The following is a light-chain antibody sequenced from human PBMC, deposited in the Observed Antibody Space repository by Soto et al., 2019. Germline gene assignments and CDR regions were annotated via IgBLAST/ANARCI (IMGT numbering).Light chain of an antibody. CDR3: QQTFFPDVT. J-gene: IGKJ4*01. V-gene: IGKV1-39*01. Sequence: DIHLTQSPSSLSAAVGDRVTITCRASQTILTYLNWVQQKPGKAPKVLIYGASTLRSGVPSRFSGSGSGTDFTLTISSLQHEDAETYFCQQTFFPDVTLGGGTKADIK. CDR2: GAS. CDR1: QTILTY.